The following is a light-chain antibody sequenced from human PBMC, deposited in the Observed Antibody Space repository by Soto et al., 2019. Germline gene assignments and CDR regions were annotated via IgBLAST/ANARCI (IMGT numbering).Light chain of an antibody. J-gene: IGKJ5*01. CDR1: QNISIW. Sequence: SQLAQYLTLLGARVIERITITCRASQNISIWLAWYQQRPGRAPRLLIYDSSSLESGVPSTFSGSGSGTEFSLTSSNLRPDDFATYYCQHYYSFSFTFGQGTRLEIK. CDR2: DSS. CDR3: QHYYSFSFT. V-gene: IGKV1-5*01.